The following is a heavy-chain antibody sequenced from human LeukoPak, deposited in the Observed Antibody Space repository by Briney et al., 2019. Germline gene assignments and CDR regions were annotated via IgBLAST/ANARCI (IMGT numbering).Heavy chain of an antibody. CDR3: ARAELSPYYYGSGRSSVYYYYYMDV. CDR2: IIPIFGTA. CDR1: GGTFSRYA. Sequence: SVTLSCKASGGTFSRYAISWVRQAPGQGLEWKGGIIPIFGTANYAQKFQGRVTITTDESTSTAYMELSSLRSEDTAVYYCARAELSPYYYGSGRSSVYYYYYMDVWGKGTTVTVSS. J-gene: IGHJ6*03. D-gene: IGHD3-10*01. V-gene: IGHV1-69*05.